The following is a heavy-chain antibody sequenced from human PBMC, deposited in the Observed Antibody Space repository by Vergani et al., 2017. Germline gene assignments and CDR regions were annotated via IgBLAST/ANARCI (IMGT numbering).Heavy chain of an antibody. V-gene: IGHV3-30-3*01. CDR3: ARVYYDFWSGHTDYYDMDV. D-gene: IGHD3-3*01. J-gene: IGHJ6*03. Sequence: QVQLVESGGGVVQPGRSLRLSCAASGFTFSSYAMHWVRQAPGKGLEWVAVISYDGSNKYYADSVKGRFTISRDNSKNTLYLQMNSLRAEDTAVYYCARVYYDFWSGHTDYYDMDVWGKGTTVTVSS. CDR2: ISYDGSNK. CDR1: GFTFSSYA.